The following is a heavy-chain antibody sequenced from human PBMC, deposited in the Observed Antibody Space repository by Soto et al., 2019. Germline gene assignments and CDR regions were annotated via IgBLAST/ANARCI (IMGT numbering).Heavy chain of an antibody. J-gene: IGHJ6*02. Sequence: QVQLVQSGAEVKKPGASVKVSCKASGYTFTSYGISWVRQAPGQGLEWMGWISAYNGNTNYAQKLQGRVTMTTDTSTSTAYMELRSLRSDDTAMYYCARAHKLYYYYYGMDVWGQGTTVTVSS. CDR1: GYTFTSYG. CDR3: ARAHKLYYYYYGMDV. V-gene: IGHV1-18*04. CDR2: ISAYNGNT.